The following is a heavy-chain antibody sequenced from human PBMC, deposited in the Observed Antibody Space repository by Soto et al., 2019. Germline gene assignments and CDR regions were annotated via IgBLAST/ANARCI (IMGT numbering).Heavy chain of an antibody. CDR2: IYHSGST. D-gene: IGHD2-2*01. Sequence: SETLSLTCAVSGGSISSSNWWSWVRQPPGKGLEWIGEIYHSGSTNYNPSLKSRVTISVDKSKNQFSLKLSSVTAADTAVYYCARVKPPYKLLPYFDYWGQGTLVTVSS. J-gene: IGHJ4*02. CDR3: ARVKPPYKLLPYFDY. CDR1: GGSISSSNW. V-gene: IGHV4-4*02.